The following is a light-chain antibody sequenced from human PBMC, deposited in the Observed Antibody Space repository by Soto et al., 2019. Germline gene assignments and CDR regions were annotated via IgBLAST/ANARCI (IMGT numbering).Light chain of an antibody. Sequence: QSLLTQPASVSGSPGQSITISCIGSSSDVGGYNYVSWYQQHPGKAPKLMIYEVSNRPSGVSNRFSGSKSGNTASLTISGLQAEDEADYYCSSYTSSSTFPYVFGTGTKVTVL. J-gene: IGLJ1*01. CDR1: SSDVGGYNY. V-gene: IGLV2-14*01. CDR2: EVS. CDR3: SSYTSSSTFPYV.